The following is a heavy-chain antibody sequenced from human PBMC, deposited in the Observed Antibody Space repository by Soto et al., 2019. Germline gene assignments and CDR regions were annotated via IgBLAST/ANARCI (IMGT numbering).Heavy chain of an antibody. CDR1: GFTFSSYA. Sequence: EVQRLESGGGLVQPGGSLNLSCAASGFTFSSYAMSWVRQAPGKGLEWVSAISGSGGSTYYADSVKGRFTISRDNSKNTLYLQMNSLRAEDTAVYYCAKLPGSNYYYYYMDVWGKGTTVTVSS. V-gene: IGHV3-23*01. CDR2: ISGSGGST. CDR3: AKLPGSNYYYYYMDV. J-gene: IGHJ6*03. D-gene: IGHD3-9*01.